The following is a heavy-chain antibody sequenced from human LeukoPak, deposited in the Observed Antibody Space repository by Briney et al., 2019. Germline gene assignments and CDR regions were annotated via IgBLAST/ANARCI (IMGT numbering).Heavy chain of an antibody. V-gene: IGHV4-34*01. CDR2: INHSGST. CDR1: GGSFSGYY. Sequence: SETLSLTCAVSGGSFSGYYWSWIRQPPGKGLEWIGEINHSGSTNYNPSLKSRVTISVDTSKNQFSLKLSSVTAADTAVYYCARGRVVVTAIPARWFDPWGQGTLVTVSS. J-gene: IGHJ5*02. D-gene: IGHD2-21*02. CDR3: ARGRVVVTAIPARWFDP.